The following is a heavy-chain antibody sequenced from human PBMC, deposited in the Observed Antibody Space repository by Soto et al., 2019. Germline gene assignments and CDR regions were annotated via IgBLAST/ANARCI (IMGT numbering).Heavy chain of an antibody. CDR2: IYCDDER. CDR3: AHRNTEQTWSFAIFDY. V-gene: IGHV2-5*02. J-gene: IGHJ4*02. D-gene: IGHD3-3*01. CDR1: GFSLSTSGEG. Sequence: SGPTLVNTTQTLTLTCTVSGFSLSTSGEGVGWIRQPPGKALEWLVLIYCDDERRDNPLLKSRLAITKDTSKSEVVLTVSSMIDMATATYYFAHRNTEQTWSFAIFDYWGQGTLVTVSS.